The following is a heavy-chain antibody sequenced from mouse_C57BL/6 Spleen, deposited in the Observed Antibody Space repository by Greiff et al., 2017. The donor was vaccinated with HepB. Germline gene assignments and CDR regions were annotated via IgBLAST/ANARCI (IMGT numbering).Heavy chain of an antibody. J-gene: IGHJ4*01. CDR1: GYTFTDYN. Sequence: EVQLQQSGPELVKPGASVKIPCKASGYTFTDYNMDWVKQSHGKSLEWIGDINPNNGGTIYNQKFKGKATLTVDKSSSTAYMELRSLTSEDTAVYYCAREELRLPPDAMDYWGQGTSVTVSS. V-gene: IGHV1-18*01. CDR2: INPNNGGT. D-gene: IGHD3-2*02. CDR3: AREELRLPPDAMDY.